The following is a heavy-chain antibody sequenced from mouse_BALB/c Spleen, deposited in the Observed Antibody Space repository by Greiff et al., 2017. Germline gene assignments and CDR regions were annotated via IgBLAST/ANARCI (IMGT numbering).Heavy chain of an antibody. V-gene: IGHV5-9-4*01. D-gene: IGHD2-2*01. CDR2: ISSGGSYT. CDR1: GFTFSSYA. CDR3: AREGGYPWFAY. Sequence: DVKLVESGGGLVKPGGSLKLSCAASGFTFSSYAMSWVRQSPEKRLEWVAEISSGGSYTYYPDTVTGRFTISRDNAKNTLYLEMSSLRSEDTAMYYCAREGGYPWFAYWGQGTLVTVSA. J-gene: IGHJ3*01.